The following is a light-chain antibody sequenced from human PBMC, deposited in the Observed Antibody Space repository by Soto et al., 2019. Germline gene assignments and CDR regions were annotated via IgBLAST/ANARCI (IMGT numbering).Light chain of an antibody. CDR1: QSVSSN. J-gene: IGKJ1*01. Sequence: EIVITQTTATLSVSPGEIATLSCRASQSVSSNLAWYQQKPGQAPRLLIYDASNRATGIPARFSGSGSGTDFTLTISSLEPEDFAVYYCQQRSNWPRTFGQGTKVAI. CDR2: DAS. V-gene: IGKV3-11*01. CDR3: QQRSNWPRT.